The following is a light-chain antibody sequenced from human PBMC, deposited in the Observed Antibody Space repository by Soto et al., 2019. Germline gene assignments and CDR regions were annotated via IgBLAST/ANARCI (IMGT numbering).Light chain of an antibody. J-gene: IGKJ1*01. CDR2: GAS. CDR1: QSVSSSY. V-gene: IGKV3-20*01. CDR3: QRYGSSRWT. Sequence: EIVLTQSPGTLSLSPGERATLSCRASQSVSSSYLAWYQQKPGQAPRLLIYGASSRATGIPARFSGSGSGTGFPLTISRLEPDDFAVYYCQRYGSSRWTFGQGTKVEIQ.